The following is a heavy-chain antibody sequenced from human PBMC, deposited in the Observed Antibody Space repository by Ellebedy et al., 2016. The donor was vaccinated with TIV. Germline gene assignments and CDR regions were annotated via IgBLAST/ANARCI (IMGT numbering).Heavy chain of an antibody. D-gene: IGHD3-10*01. CDR3: MVRGVISDP. Sequence: ASVKVSXXASGYTFTSYYMHWVRQAPGQGLEWMGWINPNSGGTNYAQKFQGRVTMTRDTSVSTAYMELSRLRSDDTAVYYCMVRGVISDPWGQGTLVTVSS. CDR1: GYTFTSYY. J-gene: IGHJ5*02. V-gene: IGHV1-2*02. CDR2: INPNSGGT.